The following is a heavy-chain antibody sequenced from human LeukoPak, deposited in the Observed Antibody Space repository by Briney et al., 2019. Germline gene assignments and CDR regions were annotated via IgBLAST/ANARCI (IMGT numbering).Heavy chain of an antibody. Sequence: GASVKVSCKASGYTFTGYYMHWVRQAPGQGLEWMGWINPNSGGTNYAQKFQGRVTMTRDTSISTAYMELSRLRSDDTAVYYCARYSYVSSGSFASWGKGTLVTVSS. CDR1: GYTFTGYY. V-gene: IGHV1-2*02. J-gene: IGHJ4*02. CDR2: INPNSGGT. D-gene: IGHD3-22*01. CDR3: ARYSYVSSGSFAS.